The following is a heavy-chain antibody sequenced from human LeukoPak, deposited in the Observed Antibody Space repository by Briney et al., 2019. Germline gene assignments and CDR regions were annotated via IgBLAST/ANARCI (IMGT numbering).Heavy chain of an antibody. CDR3: AGGRDRTELYFDS. V-gene: IGHV3-74*01. J-gene: IGHJ4*02. Sequence: GGSLRLSCEASGFTFSSYWMHWVRQAPGKGLVWVSRIDSDGSLIYYADSVKGRFTISRDNAKNTLYLQMNSLRAEDTAVYYCAGGRDRTELYFDSWGQGTLVTVSS. CDR1: GFTFSSYW. D-gene: IGHD3-10*01. CDR2: IDSDGSLI.